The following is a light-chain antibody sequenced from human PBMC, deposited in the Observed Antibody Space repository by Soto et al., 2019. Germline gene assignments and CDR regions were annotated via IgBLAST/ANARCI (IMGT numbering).Light chain of an antibody. CDR1: QAIRTA. V-gene: IGKV1-13*02. CDR2: AAS. J-gene: IGKJ4*01. CDR3: QQLNSYPLT. Sequence: AIQLTQSPSSLYASVGDRVTITCRASQAIRTALAWYQQKPGKAPKLLIYAASTLQSGVPSRFSGSGSGTDFTLTISSLQPEDFATFFRQQLNSYPLTFGGGTKVDIK.